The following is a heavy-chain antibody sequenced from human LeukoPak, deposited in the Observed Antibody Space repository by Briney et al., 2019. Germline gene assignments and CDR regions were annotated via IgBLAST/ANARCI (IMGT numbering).Heavy chain of an antibody. D-gene: IGHD6-13*01. V-gene: IGHV3-23*01. CDR2: ISGSGGST. CDR1: GFTFSSYA. J-gene: IGHJ4*02. Sequence: GGSLRLSCAASGFTFSSYAMSWVRQAPGKGLEWVSAISGSGGSTYYADSVKGRFTISRDNSKNTLYLQMNSLRAEDTAVYYCANRFRIAAAGTGFDYWGQGTLVTVSS. CDR3: ANRFRIAAAGTGFDY.